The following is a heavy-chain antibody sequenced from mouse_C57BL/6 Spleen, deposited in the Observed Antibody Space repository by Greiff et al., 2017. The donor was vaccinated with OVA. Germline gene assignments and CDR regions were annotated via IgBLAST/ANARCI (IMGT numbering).Heavy chain of an antibody. D-gene: IGHD1-1*01. CDR1: GFNIKDYY. CDR2: IDPEDGDT. CDR3: TTDITTVVAPFDY. J-gene: IGHJ2*01. V-gene: IGHV14-1*01. Sequence: EVQLQQSGAELVRPGASVKLSCTASGFNIKDYYMHWVKQRPEQGLEWIGRIDPEDGDTEYAPKFQGKATMTADTSSNTAYLQLSSLTSEDTAVYYCTTDITTVVAPFDYWGQGTTLTVSS.